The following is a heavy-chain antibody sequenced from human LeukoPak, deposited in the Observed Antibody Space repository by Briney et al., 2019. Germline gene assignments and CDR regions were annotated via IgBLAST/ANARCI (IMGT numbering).Heavy chain of an antibody. CDR3: ARDGWELLSGFDY. Sequence: SETLSLTCAVYGGSFSGYYWSWIRQPPGKWLEWIGEINHSGSTNYNPSLKSRVTISVDTSKNQFSLKLSSVTAADTAVYYCARDGWELLSGFDYWGQGTLVTVSS. CDR2: INHSGST. J-gene: IGHJ4*02. V-gene: IGHV4-34*01. CDR1: GGSFSGYY. D-gene: IGHD1-26*01.